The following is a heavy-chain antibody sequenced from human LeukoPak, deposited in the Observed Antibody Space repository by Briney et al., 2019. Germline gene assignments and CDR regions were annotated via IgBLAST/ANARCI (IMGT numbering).Heavy chain of an antibody. CDR2: MNPNSGNT. D-gene: IGHD6-6*01. CDR3: ARKRIAARAIDY. J-gene: IGHJ4*02. V-gene: IGHV1-8*01. CDR1: GYTFTSYD. Sequence: ASVKVSCKASGYTFTSYDINWVRQATGQGLEWMGWMNPNSGNTGYARKFQGRVTMTRNTSISTAYMELSSLRSEDTAVYYCARKRIAARAIDYWGQGTLVTVSS.